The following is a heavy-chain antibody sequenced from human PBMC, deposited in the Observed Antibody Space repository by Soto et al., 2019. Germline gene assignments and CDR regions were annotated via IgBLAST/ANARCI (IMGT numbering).Heavy chain of an antibody. Sequence: PSETLSVTCTDPGGSISSYYWSWVRQPAGKGLEWIGRIYASGSTNYNPSLRSRVAMSVDTSKNQFSLRLTSVTAADTDVYYCARTGQGPTIFGLHLDYWGQGALVTVSP. D-gene: IGHD3-3*01. CDR2: IYASGST. CDR3: ARTGQGPTIFGLHLDY. J-gene: IGHJ4*02. CDR1: GGSISSYY. V-gene: IGHV4-4*07.